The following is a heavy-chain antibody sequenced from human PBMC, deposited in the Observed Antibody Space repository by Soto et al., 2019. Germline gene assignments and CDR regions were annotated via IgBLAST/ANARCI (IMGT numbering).Heavy chain of an antibody. CDR2: VHPSGNT. D-gene: IGHD2-8*01. V-gene: IGHV4-4*02. Sequence: QVQVQESGPGLVKPSGTLSLTCTVSGVSISNTEWWSLVRQPPGKGLEWMGEVHPSGNTNYNPSLKGRVTMSVDKSKNQFSLMLRSVPAADTAIYYCAKWHPLNPWGQGTLVTVSS. CDR3: AKWHPLNP. CDR1: GVSISNTEW. J-gene: IGHJ5*02.